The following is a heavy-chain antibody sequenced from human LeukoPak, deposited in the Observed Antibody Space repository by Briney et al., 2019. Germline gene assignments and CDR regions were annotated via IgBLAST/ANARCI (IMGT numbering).Heavy chain of an antibody. CDR1: GDSVSSY. CDR3: ARGSDSSGWRRFGY. CDR2: IYYGGST. J-gene: IGHJ4*02. V-gene: IGHV4-59*02. D-gene: IGHD6-19*01. Sequence: SETLSLTCTVSGDSVSSYWSWIRQPPGKGLRWIGYIYYGGSTNYNPSLKSRVTISVDSSKNQFSLRLTSVTAADTALYYCARGSDSSGWRRFGYWGQGILVTVSS.